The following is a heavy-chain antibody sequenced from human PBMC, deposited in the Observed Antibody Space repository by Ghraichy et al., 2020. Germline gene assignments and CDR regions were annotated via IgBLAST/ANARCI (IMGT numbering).Heavy chain of an antibody. Sequence: SETLSLTCTVSGGSISSSSYYWGWIRQPPGKGLEWIGSIYYSGSTYYNPSLKSRVTISVDTSKNQFSLKLSSVTAADTAVYYCASTKSDYGSGPVRGVIPHHFDYWGQGTLVTVSS. CDR1: GGSISSSSYY. CDR3: ASTKSDYGSGPVRGVIPHHFDY. V-gene: IGHV4-39*01. D-gene: IGHD3-10*01. CDR2: IYYSGST. J-gene: IGHJ4*02.